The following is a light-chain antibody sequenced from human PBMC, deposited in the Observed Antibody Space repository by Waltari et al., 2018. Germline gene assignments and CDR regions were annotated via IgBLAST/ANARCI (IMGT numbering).Light chain of an antibody. V-gene: IGLV2-8*01. CDR1: SSDIGNYIF. Sequence: QSALTQPPSASGSPGQSVPISCTGSSSDIGNYIFASCYQQHPGKAPKLMIYEVNKRPSGVPDRFSGSKSGNTASLTVSGLQAEDEADYYCTSFAGSDIWVFGGGTKLTVL. J-gene: IGLJ3*02. CDR3: TSFAGSDIWV. CDR2: EVN.